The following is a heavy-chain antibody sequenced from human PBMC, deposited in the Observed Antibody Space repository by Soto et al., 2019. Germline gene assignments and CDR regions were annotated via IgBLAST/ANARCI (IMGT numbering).Heavy chain of an antibody. CDR3: TRVEARYFDY. J-gene: IGHJ4*02. CDR1: GFTFGDYS. Sequence: PGGSLRLSCTACGFTFGDYSISWVRQAPWKGLEWVGFIRSKAYGGTTEYAASVKGRFTISRDDSKSIAYLQMNSLKTEDTAVYYCTRVEARYFDYWGQGTLVTVSS. D-gene: IGHD3-3*01. CDR2: IRSKAYGGTT. V-gene: IGHV3-49*04.